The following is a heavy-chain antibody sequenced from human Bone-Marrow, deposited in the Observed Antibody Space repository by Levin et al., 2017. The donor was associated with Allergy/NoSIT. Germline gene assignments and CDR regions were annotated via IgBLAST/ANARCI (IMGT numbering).Heavy chain of an antibody. CDR3: TSRIRTTSDY. J-gene: IGHJ4*02. CDR2: VITKSEGETT. V-gene: IGHV3-15*07. CDR1: GFTFSNAY. D-gene: IGHD4-17*01. Sequence: GESLKISCAASGFTFSNAYMNWVRQAPGQGLEWVGRVITKSEGETTDYAAPVKGRFTISRDDSKNTVYLQMNSLKTEDTAVYYCTSRIRTTSDYWGQGTLVTVSS.